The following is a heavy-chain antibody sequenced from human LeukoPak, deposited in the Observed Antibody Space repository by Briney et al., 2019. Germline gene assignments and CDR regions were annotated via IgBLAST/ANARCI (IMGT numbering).Heavy chain of an antibody. CDR2: ISGSGGST. CDR3: AKDVVFFPLYYYDSSGYQNDAFDV. J-gene: IGHJ3*01. Sequence: GGSLRLSCAASGFTFSSYAMSWVRQAPGKGLEWVSAISGSGGSTYYADSVKGRFTISRDNSKNTLYLQMNSLRAEDKAVYYCAKDVVFFPLYYYDSSGYQNDAFDVWGQGTMVTVSS. V-gene: IGHV3-23*01. CDR1: GFTFSSYA. D-gene: IGHD3-22*01.